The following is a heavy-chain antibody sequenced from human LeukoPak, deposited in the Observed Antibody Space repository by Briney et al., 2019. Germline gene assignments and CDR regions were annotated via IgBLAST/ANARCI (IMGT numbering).Heavy chain of an antibody. Sequence: SGTLSLTCAVSGGSISSSNGWSWVRQPPGKGPEWIGEIYHSGSTNYNPSLKSRVTISVDKSKNQFSLKLSSVTAADTAVYYCARTRDSSGWYGLDALDIWGQGTMVTVSS. CDR2: IYHSGST. CDR3: ARTRDSSGWYGLDALDI. D-gene: IGHD6-19*01. J-gene: IGHJ3*02. V-gene: IGHV4-4*02. CDR1: GGSISSSNG.